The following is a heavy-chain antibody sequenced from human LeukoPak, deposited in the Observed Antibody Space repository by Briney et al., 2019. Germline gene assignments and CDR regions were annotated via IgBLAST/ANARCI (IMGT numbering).Heavy chain of an antibody. D-gene: IGHD3-22*01. CDR3: AKDLGNYYDSSSSLDY. Sequence: GGSLRLSCAASGFTFNNYAMSWVRQAPGKGLEWVSSITSTTGTTYYADSVKGRLTISRDNSRDTLYLQMNSLRAEDTAVYYCAKDLGNYYDSSSSLDYWGQGTLVTVSS. J-gene: IGHJ4*02. CDR2: ITSTTGTT. V-gene: IGHV3-23*01. CDR1: GFTFNNYA.